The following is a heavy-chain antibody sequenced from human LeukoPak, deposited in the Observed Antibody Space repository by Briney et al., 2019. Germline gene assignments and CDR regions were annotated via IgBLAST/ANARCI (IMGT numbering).Heavy chain of an antibody. V-gene: IGHV3-23*01. CDR2: ISGSGGNT. J-gene: IGHJ6*02. CDR1: GFSFSSYA. D-gene: IGHD1-26*01. CDR3: AKGRVGANGYYYYGMDV. Sequence: GGSLRLSCTASGFSFSSYAMSWVRQAPGKGLEWVSAISGSGGNTYYADSVKGRFTISRDNSKNTLYLQMNSLRTEDTAVHYCAKGRVGANGYYYYGMDVWGQGTTVTVSS.